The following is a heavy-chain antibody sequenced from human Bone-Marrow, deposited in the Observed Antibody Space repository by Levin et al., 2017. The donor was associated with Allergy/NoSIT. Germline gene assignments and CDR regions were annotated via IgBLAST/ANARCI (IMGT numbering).Heavy chain of an antibody. CDR3: ARGPFDFWSGYYKGFDP. D-gene: IGHD3-3*01. J-gene: IGHJ5*02. CDR2: IIPIYGST. CDR1: GGTFRSYG. Sequence: GASVKVSCKANGGTFRSYGISWVRQAPGQGLEWMGDIIPIYGSTNSAQRFQGRVRITADESTSTVYMELSSLRSDDTAIYYCARGPFDFWSGYYKGFDPWGQGTLVTVSS. V-gene: IGHV1-69*13.